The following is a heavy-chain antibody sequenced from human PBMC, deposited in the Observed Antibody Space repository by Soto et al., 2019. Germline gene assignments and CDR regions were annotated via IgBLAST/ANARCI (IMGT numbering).Heavy chain of an antibody. J-gene: IGHJ6*03. CDR2: IRSKAYGGKT. CDR1: EFPFGDYA. D-gene: IGHD3-10*01. CDR3: TRGPRITISVSGDYYYYYMDV. V-gene: IGHV3-49*03. Sequence: EVQLVESGGGLVQPGRSLRLSCTASEFPFGDYAMSWFRQAPGKGPEWVSFIRSKAYGGKTECAASVKGRFTISRDDAKRIAYLQRNRLKPEDTAVYYCTRGPRITISVSGDYYYYYMDVWGKGTTVAVSS.